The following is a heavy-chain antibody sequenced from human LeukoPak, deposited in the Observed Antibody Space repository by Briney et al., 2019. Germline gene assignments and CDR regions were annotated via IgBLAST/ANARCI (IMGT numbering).Heavy chain of an antibody. CDR1: GYTFTSYD. J-gene: IGHJ4*02. CDR3: ARAKIVATIGGYFDY. Sequence: GASVKVSCKASGYTFTSYDINGVRQATGQGLEWRGWMNPNNGNTGYAQKFQGRVTMTRSTSISTAYMELSSLRSEDTAVYYCARAKIVATIGGYFDYWGQGTLVTVSS. CDR2: MNPNNGNT. D-gene: IGHD5-12*01. V-gene: IGHV1-8*01.